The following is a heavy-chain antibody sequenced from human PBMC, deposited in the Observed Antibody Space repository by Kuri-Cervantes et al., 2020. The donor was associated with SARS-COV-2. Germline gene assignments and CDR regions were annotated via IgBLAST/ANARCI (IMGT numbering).Heavy chain of an antibody. V-gene: IGHV4-34*01. CDR3: ARDLLSAFDI. Sequence: GSLRLSCTVSGGSISSYYWSWIRQPPGKGLEWIGEINHSGSTNYNPSLKSRVTISVDTSKNQFSLKLSSVTAADTAVYYCARDLLSAFDIWGQGTMVTVSS. CDR2: INHSGST. CDR1: GGSISSYY. J-gene: IGHJ3*02.